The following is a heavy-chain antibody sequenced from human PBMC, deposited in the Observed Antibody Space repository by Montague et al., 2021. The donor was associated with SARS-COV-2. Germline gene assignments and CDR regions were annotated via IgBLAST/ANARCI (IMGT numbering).Heavy chain of an antibody. CDR3: ARTTWLRGYFDL. J-gene: IGHJ2*01. D-gene: IGHD5-12*01. Sequence: SETLSLTCTVSGGSIRSSSYYWGWLRQPPGKGLECIGSIYCSGSTYYNPSLKSRVTISVDTSKNHFSLKLSSVTAADTAVYYCARTTWLRGYFDLWGRGTLVTVSS. V-gene: IGHV4-39*07. CDR1: GGSIRSSSYY. CDR2: IYCSGST.